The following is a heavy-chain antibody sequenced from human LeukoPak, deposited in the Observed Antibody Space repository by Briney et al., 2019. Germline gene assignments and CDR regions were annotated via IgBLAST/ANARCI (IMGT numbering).Heavy chain of an antibody. CDR1: GYTFTGYY. Sequence: ASVKVSCKASGYTFTGYYMHWVRQAPGQGLEWMGWINPNSGGTNYAQKFQGRVTMTRDTSISTAYMELSRLRSDDTAVYYCATTTVAGFSEYFQRWGQGTLVTVSS. D-gene: IGHD6-19*01. J-gene: IGHJ1*01. CDR3: ATTTVAGFSEYFQR. CDR2: INPNSGGT. V-gene: IGHV1-2*02.